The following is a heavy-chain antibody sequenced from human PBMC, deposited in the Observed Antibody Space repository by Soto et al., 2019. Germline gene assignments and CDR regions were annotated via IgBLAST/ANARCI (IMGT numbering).Heavy chain of an antibody. V-gene: IGHV3-7*03. D-gene: IGHD2-2*02. J-gene: IGHJ1*01. CDR2: IKQDGSEK. CDR1: GFTFSSYW. Sequence: PGGSLRLSCAASGFTFSSYWMSWVRQAPGKGLEWVANIKQDGSEKYYVDSVKGLVTISRDNAKNSLYLQMNSLRAEDTAVYYCASDHVKVPMTILWGQGSLVTVYS. CDR3: ASDHVKVPMTIL.